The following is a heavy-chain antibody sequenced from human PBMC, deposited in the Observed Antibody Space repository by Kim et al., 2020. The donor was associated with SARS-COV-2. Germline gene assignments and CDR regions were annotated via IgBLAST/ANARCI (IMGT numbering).Heavy chain of an antibody. J-gene: IGHJ5*02. Sequence: SETLSLTCTVSGGSISSSSYYWGWIRQPPGKGLEWIGSIYYSGSTYYNPSLKSRVTISVDTSKNQFSLKLSSVTAADTAVYYCARDNYYYESSGTPSKWFVPWGQGTLVTVSS. CDR3: ARDNYYYESSGTPSKWFVP. V-gene: IGHV4-39*07. CDR1: GGSISSSSYY. CDR2: IYYSGST. D-gene: IGHD3-22*01.